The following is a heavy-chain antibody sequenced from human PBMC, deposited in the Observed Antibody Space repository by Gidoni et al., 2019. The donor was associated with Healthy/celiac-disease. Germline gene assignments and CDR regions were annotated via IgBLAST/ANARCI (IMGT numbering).Heavy chain of an antibody. CDR1: GYTFTSYY. D-gene: IGHD1-26*01. CDR3: ARDPGQYSGRFGNFDY. CDR2: INPGGGSK. J-gene: IGHJ4*02. Sequence: QVQLVQSGAEVKKPGASVKVSCKASGYTFTSYYMHWVRQGPGQGLAWMGIINPGGGSKSYAQKFQGRVTMTRDTSTGTVYMERSSLRSEDTAVCYCARDPGQYSGRFGNFDYWGQGTLVTVSS. V-gene: IGHV1-46*01.